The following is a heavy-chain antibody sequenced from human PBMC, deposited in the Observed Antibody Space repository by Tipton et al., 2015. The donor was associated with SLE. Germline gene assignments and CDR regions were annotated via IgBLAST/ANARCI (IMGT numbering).Heavy chain of an antibody. CDR3: ASSGPDWNDGEGYYYYYYMDA. Sequence: TLSLTCTVSGGSISSYYWSWIRQPPGKGLEWIGYIYYSGSTNYNPSLKSRVTISVDTSKNQFSLKLSSVTAADTAVYYCASSGPDWNDGEGYYYYYYMDAWGKGTTVTVSS. D-gene: IGHD1-1*01. CDR1: GGSISSYY. CDR2: IYYSGST. J-gene: IGHJ6*03. V-gene: IGHV4-59*01.